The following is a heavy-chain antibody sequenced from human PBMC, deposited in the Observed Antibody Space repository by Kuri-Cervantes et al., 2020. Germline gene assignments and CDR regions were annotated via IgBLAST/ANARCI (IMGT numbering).Heavy chain of an antibody. CDR1: GGSISNYY. CDR2: IDYSGST. Sequence: GSLRLSCTVSGGSISNYYWSWIRQSPGKGLYWIGYIDYSGSTNYNPSLKSRVTISVDTSKNQVSLKLSSVTAADTAVYYCARDGSGDYVNAFDIWGQGTMVTVSS. CDR3: ARDGSGDYVNAFDI. D-gene: IGHD4-17*01. V-gene: IGHV4-59*01. J-gene: IGHJ3*02.